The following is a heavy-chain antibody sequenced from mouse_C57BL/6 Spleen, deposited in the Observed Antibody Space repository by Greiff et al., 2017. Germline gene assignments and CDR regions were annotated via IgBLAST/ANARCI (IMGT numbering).Heavy chain of an antibody. J-gene: IGHJ4*01. CDR3: ARGEGNGYDGAMDY. V-gene: IGHV1-9*01. CDR2: ILPGSGST. D-gene: IGHD2-2*01. CDR1: GYTFTGYW. Sequence: QVQLKESGAELMKPGASVKLSCRATGYTFTGYWLEWVKQRPGHGLEWIGEILPGSGSTNYNEKFKGKATFTADTYSNTAYMQLSSLTTEESAIYYCARGEGNGYDGAMDYWGQGTSVTVSS.